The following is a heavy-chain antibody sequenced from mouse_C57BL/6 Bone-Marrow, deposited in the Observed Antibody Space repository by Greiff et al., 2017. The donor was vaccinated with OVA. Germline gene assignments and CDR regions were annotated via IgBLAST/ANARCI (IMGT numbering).Heavy chain of an antibody. V-gene: IGHV1-76*01. CDR1: GYTFTDYY. CDR2: IYPGSGNT. Sequence: VQLQQSGAELVRPGASVKLSCKASGYTFTDYYINWVKQRPGQGLEWIARIYPGSGNTYYNEKFKGKATLTAEKSSSTAYMQLSSLTSEDSAVYFCARCTGRGYFDVWGTGTTVTVSS. D-gene: IGHD4-1*01. CDR3: ARCTGRGYFDV. J-gene: IGHJ1*03.